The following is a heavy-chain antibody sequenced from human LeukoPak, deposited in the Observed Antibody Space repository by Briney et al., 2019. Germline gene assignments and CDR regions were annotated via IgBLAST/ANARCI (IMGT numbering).Heavy chain of an antibody. D-gene: IGHD4-17*01. V-gene: IGHV3-33*01. J-gene: IGHJ4*02. CDR2: IWYDGSNK. Sequence: GGSLRLSCAASGFTFSSYGMHWVRQAPGKGLEWVAVIWYDGSNKYYADSVKGRFTISRDNSKNTLYLQMNSLRAEDTAVYYCARESVGDYGLSGFDYWGQGTLVTVSS. CDR3: ARESVGDYGLSGFDY. CDR1: GFTFSSYG.